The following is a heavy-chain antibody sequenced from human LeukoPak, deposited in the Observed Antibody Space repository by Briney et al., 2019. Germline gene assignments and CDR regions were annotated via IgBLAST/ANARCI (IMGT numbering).Heavy chain of an antibody. D-gene: IGHD3-3*01. CDR1: VGSISSSSYY. CDR3: ARHRRFGVVIIDY. CDR2: SYYSGST. V-gene: IGHV4-39*01. J-gene: IGHJ4*02. Sequence: SETLSLTCTVSVGSISSSSYYWGWIRQPPGKGLEWIGRSYYSGSTYYNPSLKSRVSISVDTTKNQFSLKLSSVTAADTAVYYCARHRRFGVVIIDYWGQGTLVTVSS.